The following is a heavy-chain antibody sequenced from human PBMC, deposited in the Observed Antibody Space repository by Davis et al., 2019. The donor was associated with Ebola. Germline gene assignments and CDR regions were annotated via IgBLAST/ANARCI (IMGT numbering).Heavy chain of an antibody. CDR2: IKQDGGEK. CDR1: GFTFSGYW. J-gene: IGHJ4*02. CDR3: VWGGTDGWDFDD. V-gene: IGHV3-7*04. Sequence: GESLKISCAASGFTFSGYWMSWVRQAPGKGLEWVANIKQDGGEKYFVDSVKGRFTISRDNAKNSLYLQMNSLRDEDTAMYYCVWGGTDGWDFDDWGQGTLVTVSS. D-gene: IGHD1-26*01.